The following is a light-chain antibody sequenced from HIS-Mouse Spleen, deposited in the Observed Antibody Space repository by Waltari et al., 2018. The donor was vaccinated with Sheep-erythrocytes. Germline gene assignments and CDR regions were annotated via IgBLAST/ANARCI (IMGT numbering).Light chain of an antibody. CDR3: SSYTSSSTWV. CDR1: SSDVGGYNY. J-gene: IGLJ3*02. V-gene: IGLV2-14*03. Sequence: QSALTQPASVSGSPGQSITISCTGTSSDVGGYNYVSWYQQHPGKAPKLMIYDVSNRPSGVSNRFSGSESGNTASLTISGLQAEDEADYCCSSYTSSSTWVFGGGTKLTVL. CDR2: DVS.